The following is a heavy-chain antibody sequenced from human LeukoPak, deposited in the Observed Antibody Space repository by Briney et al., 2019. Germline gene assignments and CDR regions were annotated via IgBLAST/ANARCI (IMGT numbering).Heavy chain of an antibody. CDR3: ARGHQDVWPRAASPPMFDY. CDR1: GFTVSNNY. Sequence: QAGGSLRLSCAASGFTVSNNYISWVRQAPGKGLEWVSIIYSGVTTYYADSVKGRFTISRDNSKNTFYLQMNSLRAEDTVVYYWARGHQDVWPRAASPPMFDYWGQGSLVTVSS. V-gene: IGHV3-66*01. J-gene: IGHJ4*02. CDR2: IYSGVTT. D-gene: IGHD2-15*01.